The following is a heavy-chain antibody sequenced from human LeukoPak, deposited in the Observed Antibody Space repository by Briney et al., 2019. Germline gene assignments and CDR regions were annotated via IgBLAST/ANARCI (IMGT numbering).Heavy chain of an antibody. CDR2: IWYDGSNK. CDR1: GFTFSSYG. D-gene: IGHD4-23*01. CDR3: ARGGYGGNSYNWFDP. J-gene: IGHJ5*02. V-gene: IGHV3-33*01. Sequence: GGSLRLSCAASGFTFSSYGMHWVRQAPDKGLEWVAVIWYDGSNKYYADSVKGRFTISRDNSKNTLYLQMNSLRAEDTAVYYCARGGYGGNSYNWFDPWGQGTLVTVSS.